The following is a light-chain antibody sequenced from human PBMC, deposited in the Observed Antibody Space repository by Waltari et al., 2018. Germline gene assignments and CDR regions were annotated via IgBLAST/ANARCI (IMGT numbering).Light chain of an antibody. CDR3: QQRANWPPGAA. CDR1: QSISNN. J-gene: IGKJ1*01. V-gene: IGKV3-11*01. Sequence: EIVLTQSPATLSLSPGERATLSCRASQSISNNLAWYQQKPGQPPRLVIYDASNRATGIPARFSGSGSGTDFTLTISTLEPEDSAVYYCQQRANWPPGAAFGQGTKVEIK. CDR2: DAS.